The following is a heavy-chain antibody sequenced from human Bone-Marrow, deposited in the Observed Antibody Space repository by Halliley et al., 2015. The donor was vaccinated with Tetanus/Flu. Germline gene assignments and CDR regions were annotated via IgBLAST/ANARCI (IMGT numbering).Heavy chain of an antibody. D-gene: IGHD2-8*01. CDR3: ARQGPNGRAFDS. V-gene: IGHV4-59*08. CDR2: VYSSGTT. Sequence: LGWIGHVYSSGTTKSSPPPKSRVEISIATSKNQFPRKRASVPAADTAVYYCARQGPNGRAFDSWGQGTLVTVSS. J-gene: IGHJ4*02.